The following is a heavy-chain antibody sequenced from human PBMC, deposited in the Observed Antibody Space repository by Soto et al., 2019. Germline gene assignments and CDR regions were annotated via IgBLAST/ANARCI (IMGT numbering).Heavy chain of an antibody. J-gene: IGHJ4*02. Sequence: QVQLVESGGGVVQPGRSLRLSCAASGFTFSSYGMHWVRQAPGKGLEGVAVISYDGSNKYYADSVKGRFTISRDNSKNTLYLQMNSLRAEDTAVYYCAKDREQWLVGGNFDYWGQGTLVTVSS. V-gene: IGHV3-30*18. D-gene: IGHD6-19*01. CDR1: GFTFSSYG. CDR3: AKDREQWLVGGNFDY. CDR2: ISYDGSNK.